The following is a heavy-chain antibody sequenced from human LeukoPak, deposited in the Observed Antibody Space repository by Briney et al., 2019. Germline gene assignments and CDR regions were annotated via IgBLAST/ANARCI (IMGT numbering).Heavy chain of an antibody. J-gene: IGHJ4*02. CDR3: ARGQWLENYFDY. CDR2: IWNDGSKQ. V-gene: IGHV3-33*01. Sequence: GGSLRLSCAASGFTLGSHGMHWVRQAPGKGLEWVAVIWNDGSKQYYADSVKGRFTISRDNSKSTLYLQMNSLRAEDTDVYYCARGQWLENYFDYWGQGTLVTVSS. CDR1: GFTLGSHG. D-gene: IGHD6-19*01.